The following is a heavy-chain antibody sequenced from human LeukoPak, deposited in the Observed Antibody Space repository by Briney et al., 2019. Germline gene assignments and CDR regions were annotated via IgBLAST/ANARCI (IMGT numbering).Heavy chain of an antibody. CDR2: IYSGGST. CDR1: GFTVSSNY. CDR3: ARGGSPPEALGDTFGI. J-gene: IGHJ3*02. V-gene: IGHV3-66*01. Sequence: GTLSLSCAASGFTVSSNYMSWHRQAPGKGLVGVSVIYSGGSTYYADSVNGRFTISRDNAKNTLYLQMNILRAEDTAVYYCARGGSPPEALGDTFGIWGQGTMVTVSS. D-gene: IGHD1-26*01.